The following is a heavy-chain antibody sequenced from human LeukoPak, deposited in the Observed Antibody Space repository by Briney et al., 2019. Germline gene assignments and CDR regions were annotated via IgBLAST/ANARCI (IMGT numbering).Heavy chain of an antibody. CDR3: ARRQWLAGNWFDS. Sequence: AGESLKISCKGYGYSFTNYWIGWVRQMPGKGLEWMGMILPGDSDTRYSPSFQGQVIITADKTINTAFLQWNSLEASDTAIYYCARRQWLAGNWFDSWGQGTLVTVSS. V-gene: IGHV5-51*01. J-gene: IGHJ5*01. D-gene: IGHD6-19*01. CDR2: ILPGDSDT. CDR1: GYSFTNYW.